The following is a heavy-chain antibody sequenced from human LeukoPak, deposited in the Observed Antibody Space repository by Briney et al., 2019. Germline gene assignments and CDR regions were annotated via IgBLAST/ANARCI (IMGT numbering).Heavy chain of an antibody. Sequence: SETLSLTCTVSGYSISSGYYWGWIRQPPGKGLEWIGSIYHSGSTYYNPSLKSRVTISVDTSKNQFSLKLSSVTAADTAVYYCARGSGSYWPYYYYMDVWGKGTTVTVSS. CDR2: IYHSGST. D-gene: IGHD1-26*01. CDR1: GYSISSGYY. CDR3: ARGSGSYWPYYYYMDV. J-gene: IGHJ6*03. V-gene: IGHV4-38-2*02.